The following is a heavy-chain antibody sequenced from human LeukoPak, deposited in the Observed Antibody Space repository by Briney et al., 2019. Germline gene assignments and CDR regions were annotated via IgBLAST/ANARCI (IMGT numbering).Heavy chain of an antibody. Sequence: SETLSLTCTVSGGSISSTTYYWGWIRQPPGKGLEWNGSVYYTGSTYYNPSLKSRITILLDTSKNQISLKLSSVTAADTAVYYCSRGSYDILTGYSTLGEYWGQGTLVTVSS. CDR2: VYYTGST. J-gene: IGHJ4*02. CDR3: SRGSYDILTGYSTLGEY. V-gene: IGHV4-39*01. CDR1: GGSISSTTYY. D-gene: IGHD3-9*01.